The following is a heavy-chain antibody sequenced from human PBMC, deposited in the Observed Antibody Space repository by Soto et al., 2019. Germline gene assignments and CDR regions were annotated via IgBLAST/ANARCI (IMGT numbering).Heavy chain of an antibody. CDR1: GFTFSSYG. CDR2: IWYDGSNK. Sequence: QVQLVESGGGVVQPGRSLRLSCAASGFTFSSYGMHWVRQAPGKGLEWVAVIWYDGSNKYYADSVKGRFTISRDNSKNTLYLQMSSLRDEDTAVYYCARQNPMVRDMRYYYGMDVWGQGTTVTVSS. J-gene: IGHJ6*01. CDR3: ARQNPMVRDMRYYYGMDV. D-gene: IGHD3-10*01. V-gene: IGHV3-33*01.